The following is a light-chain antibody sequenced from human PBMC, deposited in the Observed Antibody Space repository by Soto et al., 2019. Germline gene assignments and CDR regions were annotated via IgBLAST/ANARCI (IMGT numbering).Light chain of an antibody. V-gene: IGKV1-39*01. Sequence: QRTQSASPLSGSVGDRVTITCRASQTISSWLAWYQQKPGKAPKLLIYGASNLQSGVPSRFSGSGSGTDFTLTISSLQHEEFAIYYCQQSYSTPWTYGQGTKVDI. CDR3: QQSYSTPWT. J-gene: IGKJ1*01. CDR2: GAS. CDR1: QTISSW.